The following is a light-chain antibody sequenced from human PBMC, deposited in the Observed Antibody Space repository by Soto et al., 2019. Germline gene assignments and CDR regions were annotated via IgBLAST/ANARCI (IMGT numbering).Light chain of an antibody. J-gene: IGKJ4*01. V-gene: IGKV3-20*01. CDR1: QAVSSIL. CDR3: QQHGTSPI. CDR2: GAS. Sequence: EVVLTQSPGTLSLSPGERATLSCRASQAVSSILLAWYQQKPGQAPRLLIYGASSRATGIPDRFSGSGSGTDFTLTVSRMEPEEFAVYYCQQHGTSPIFGGGTKVEIK.